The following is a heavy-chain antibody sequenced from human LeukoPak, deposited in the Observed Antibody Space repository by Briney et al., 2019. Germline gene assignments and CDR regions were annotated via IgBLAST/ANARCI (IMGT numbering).Heavy chain of an antibody. Sequence: GGSLRLSCAASGFTFSSYWMSWVRQAPGEGREWVGRMKSRANGGTTDYAAAVKGIFTSARDEKKNKLYLQMNSLKTEDTAVYYCTTYSVGATIHSTFDFWGQGALVPVSS. CDR1: GFTFSSYW. CDR2: MKSRANGGTT. CDR3: TTYSVGATIHSTFDF. D-gene: IGHD1-26*01. V-gene: IGHV3-15*01. J-gene: IGHJ4*02.